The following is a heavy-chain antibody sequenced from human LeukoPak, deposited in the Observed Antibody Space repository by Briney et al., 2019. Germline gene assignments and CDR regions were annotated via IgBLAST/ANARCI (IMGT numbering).Heavy chain of an antibody. V-gene: IGHV3-23*01. J-gene: IGHJ4*02. CDR2: LSGSGGST. D-gene: IGHD5-18*01. CDR1: GFTFSSYG. Sequence: PGGSLRLSCAASGFTFSSYGMSWVRQAPGKGLEWVSSLSGSGGSTYYADSVKGRFTISRDNSKSTLYLQMNSLRAEDTAVYYCAKDRGSSYSFDYWGQGTLVTVSS. CDR3: AKDRGSSYSFDY.